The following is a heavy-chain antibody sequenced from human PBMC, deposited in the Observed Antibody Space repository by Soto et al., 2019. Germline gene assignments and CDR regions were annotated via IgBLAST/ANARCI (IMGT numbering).Heavy chain of an antibody. CDR1: TVTINVHG. D-gene: IGHD3-3*01. CDR2: ISNDGRAQ. J-gene: IGHJ5*01. CDR3: ARDIWSGDYKWFDS. V-gene: IGHV3-30*03. Sequence: GSLRLSCSSSTVTINVHGIQWVRQAPGKGLAWVAFISNDGRAQYYADSVKGRFTISRDYSKNTVDLQMNRLRNEETAVYYCARDIWSGDYKWFDSRGTGTLVTVSS.